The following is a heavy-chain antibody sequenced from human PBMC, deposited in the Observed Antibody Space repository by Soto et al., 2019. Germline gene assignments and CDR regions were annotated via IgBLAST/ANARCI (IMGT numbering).Heavy chain of an antibody. J-gene: IGHJ5*02. CDR1: GGSISSGDYY. CDR2: IYYSGST. D-gene: IGHD3-10*01. Sequence: QVQLQESGPGLVKPSQTLSLTCTVSGGSISSGDYYWRWIRQPPGKGLEWIGYIYYSGSTYYNPSLKSRVTISVDTSKIQFSLKLSSVTAADTAVYYCARGQFPMVRGVARGPWFDPWGQGTLVTVSS. CDR3: ARGQFPMVRGVARGPWFDP. V-gene: IGHV4-30-4*01.